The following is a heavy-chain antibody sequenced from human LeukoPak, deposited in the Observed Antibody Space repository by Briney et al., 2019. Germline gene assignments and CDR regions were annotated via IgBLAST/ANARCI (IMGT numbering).Heavy chain of an antibody. J-gene: IGHJ4*02. CDR3: ARDRIAVAGTLSY. CDR2: IYTSGIT. CDR1: GGSISSGSYY. Sequence: PSQTLSLXCTVSGGSISSGSYYWSWIRQPAVKGLEWIGRIYTSGITNYNPSLKSRVTISVDTSKNQFSLKLSSVTAADTAVYYCARDRIAVAGTLSYWGQGTLVTVSS. V-gene: IGHV4-61*02. D-gene: IGHD6-19*01.